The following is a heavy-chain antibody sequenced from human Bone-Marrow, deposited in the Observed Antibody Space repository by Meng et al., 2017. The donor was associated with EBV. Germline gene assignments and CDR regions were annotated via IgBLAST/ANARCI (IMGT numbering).Heavy chain of an antibody. V-gene: IGHV4-61*01. CDR2: IYDGGTT. Sequence: QVALQESGPGPVKPSETLSLTCTVSGASVSGGTFHWSWIRQPPGKELEWIGYIYDGGTTIYNPSLKSRVTIFLDTSRNQFSLGLRSVTTADTAVYYCAKSSSSTPGVVDSWGQGTLVTVSS. D-gene: IGHD6-6*01. J-gene: IGHJ4*02. CDR1: GASVSGGTFH. CDR3: AKSSSSTPGVVDS.